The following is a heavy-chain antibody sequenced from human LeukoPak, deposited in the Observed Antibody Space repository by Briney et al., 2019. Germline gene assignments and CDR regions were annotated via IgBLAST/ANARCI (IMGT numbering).Heavy chain of an antibody. D-gene: IGHD4-17*01. CDR1: GGTFSSYA. V-gene: IGHV1-69*04. J-gene: IGHJ4*02. CDR2: IIPILGIA. Sequence: SVKVSCKASGGTFSSYAISWVRQAPGQGLEWMGRIIPILGIANYAQKFQGRVTITADKSTSTAYMELSSLRSEDTAVYYCARKYDYGYYFDYWGQGTLVTVSS. CDR3: ARKYDYGYYFDY.